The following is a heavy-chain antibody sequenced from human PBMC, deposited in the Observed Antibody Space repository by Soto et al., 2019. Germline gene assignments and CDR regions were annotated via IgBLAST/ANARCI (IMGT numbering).Heavy chain of an antibody. CDR2: ISYDGSNK. V-gene: IGHV3-30*18. D-gene: IGHD4-17*01. Sequence: GGSLRLSCAASGFTFSSYGMHWVRQAPGKGLEWVAVISYDGSNKYYADSVKGRFTISRDNSKNTLYLQMNSLRAEDTAVYYCAKDTNTVTTYFDYWGQGTLVTVSS. CDR3: AKDTNTVTTYFDY. J-gene: IGHJ4*02. CDR1: GFTFSSYG.